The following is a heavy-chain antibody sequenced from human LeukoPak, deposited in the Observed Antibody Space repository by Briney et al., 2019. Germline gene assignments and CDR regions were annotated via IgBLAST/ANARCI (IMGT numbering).Heavy chain of an antibody. D-gene: IGHD2-2*01. Sequence: GASVKVSCKASGYTFTSYGISWARQAPGQGLEWMGWISAYNGNTNYAQKLQGRVTMTRDTSTSTVYMELSSLRSEDTAVYYCARGLVPAAICLYWGQGTLVTVSS. CDR3: ARGLVPAAICLY. J-gene: IGHJ4*02. CDR2: ISAYNGNT. CDR1: GYTFTSYG. V-gene: IGHV1-18*01.